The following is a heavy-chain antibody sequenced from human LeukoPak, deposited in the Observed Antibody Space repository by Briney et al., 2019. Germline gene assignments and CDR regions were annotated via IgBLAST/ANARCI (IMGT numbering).Heavy chain of an antibody. CDR3: ARAGYSSSWYGRNWFDP. Sequence: SETLSLTCAVYGGSFSGYYWSWTRQPPGKGLEWIGEINHSGSTNYNPSLKSRVTISVDTSKNQFSLKLSSVTAADTAVYYCARAGYSSSWYGRNWFDPWGQGTLVTVSS. CDR2: INHSGST. D-gene: IGHD6-13*01. J-gene: IGHJ5*02. CDR1: GGSFSGYY. V-gene: IGHV4-34*01.